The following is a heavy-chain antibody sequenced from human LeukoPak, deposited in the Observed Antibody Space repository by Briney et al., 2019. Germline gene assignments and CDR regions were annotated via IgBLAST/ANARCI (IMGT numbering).Heavy chain of an antibody. CDR3: TRGDVPYSA. D-gene: IGHD2-15*01. J-gene: IGHJ4*02. CDR1: SATVSSGSFF. CDR2: IYYSGGT. V-gene: IGHV4-61*01. Sequence: SETPSLTCTVSSATVSSGSFFWNWIRQPPGKGLEWIGYIYYSGGTKYNPSLNSRVNISIDTSNNLFSLKLKSETAADSAVYYCTRGDVPYSAWGQGTLVTVSS.